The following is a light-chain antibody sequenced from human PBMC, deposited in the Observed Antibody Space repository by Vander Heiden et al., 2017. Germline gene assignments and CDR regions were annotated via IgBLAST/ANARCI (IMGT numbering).Light chain of an antibody. Sequence: QSVLTQLPSASGTPGQRVTISCSGSISNIGSNYVYWYQQVPGTAPKLLIYMNSQRPSGVPDRFSGSKSGTSGSLAISGLRSEDEADYYCAAWDDSLKGWVFGGGTKLTVL. CDR2: MNS. CDR3: AAWDDSLKGWV. V-gene: IGLV1-47*01. CDR1: ISNIGSNY. J-gene: IGLJ3*02.